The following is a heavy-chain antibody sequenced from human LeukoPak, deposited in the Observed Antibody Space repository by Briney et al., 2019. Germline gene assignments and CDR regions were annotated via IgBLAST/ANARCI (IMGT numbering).Heavy chain of an antibody. CDR1: GFTFSTHW. CDR3: AKDLNYGDLLDY. D-gene: IGHD4-17*01. Sequence: PGGSLRLSCAASGFTFSTHWMHWVRQAPGKGLEWVAFIRNDGRNKYYTDSVKGRFTISRDNSKNTLYLQMNSLRAEDTAVYYCAKDLNYGDLLDYWGQGTLVTVSS. J-gene: IGHJ4*02. CDR2: IRNDGRNK. V-gene: IGHV3-30*02.